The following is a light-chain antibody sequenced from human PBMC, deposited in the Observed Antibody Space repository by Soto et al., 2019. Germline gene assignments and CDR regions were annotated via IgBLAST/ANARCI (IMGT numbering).Light chain of an antibody. J-gene: IGLJ3*02. CDR1: SSDVGGYNY. V-gene: IGLV2-14*01. Sequence: QSVLTQPASVSGSPGQSITISCTRTSSDVGGYNYVSWYQQHPGKAPKLMIYEVSNRPSGVSNRFSGSKSGNTASLTISGLQAEDEADYYCSSFTSISTWVFGGGTKLTVL. CDR3: SSFTSISTWV. CDR2: EVS.